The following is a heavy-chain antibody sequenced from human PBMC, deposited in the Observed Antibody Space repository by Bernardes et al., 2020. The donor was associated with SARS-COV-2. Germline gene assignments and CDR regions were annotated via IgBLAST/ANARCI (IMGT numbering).Heavy chain of an antibody. Sequence: ASVTVSCKASGYTFTSYGIIWVRQAPGQGLEWMGWISAYNGNTNYAQKPQGRVTMTTDTSTSTAYMELRSLRSDDTAVYYCARCPSYDFWSGYYGGYYYYGMDVWGQGTTVTVSS. D-gene: IGHD3-3*01. V-gene: IGHV1-18*04. CDR1: GYTFTSYG. CDR3: ARCPSYDFWSGYYGGYYYYGMDV. CDR2: ISAYNGNT. J-gene: IGHJ6*02.